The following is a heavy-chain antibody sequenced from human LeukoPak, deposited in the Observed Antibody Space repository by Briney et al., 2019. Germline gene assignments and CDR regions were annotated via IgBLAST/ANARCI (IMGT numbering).Heavy chain of an antibody. Sequence: SETLSLTCTVSGGSISSYYWSWIRQPPGKGLEWIGYIYYSGSTNYNPSLKSRVTISVDTSKNQFSLKLSSVTAADTAVYYCARAGDFWSGYGDYFDYWGQGTLVAVSS. J-gene: IGHJ4*02. V-gene: IGHV4-59*12. CDR1: GGSISSYY. CDR2: IYYSGST. D-gene: IGHD3-3*01. CDR3: ARAGDFWSGYGDYFDY.